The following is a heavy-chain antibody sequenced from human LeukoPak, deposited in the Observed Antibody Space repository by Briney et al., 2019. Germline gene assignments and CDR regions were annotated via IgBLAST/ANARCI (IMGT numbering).Heavy chain of an antibody. J-gene: IGHJ4*02. CDR3: AKSPRGGNLLWDY. V-gene: IGHV3-23*01. CDR2: ISGRGGST. Sequence: GGSLRLSCAASGFTFNNSGMSWVRQAPGKGLEWVSAISGRGGSTYYADSVKGRFTISRDNSKNTLYLQMNSLRAEDTAVYYCAKSPRGGNLLWDYWGQGTLVTVSS. D-gene: IGHD4-23*01. CDR1: GFTFNNSG.